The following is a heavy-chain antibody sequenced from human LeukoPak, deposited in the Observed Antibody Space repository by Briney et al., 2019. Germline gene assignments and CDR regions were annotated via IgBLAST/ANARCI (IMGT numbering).Heavy chain of an antibody. Sequence: HPGGSLRLSCAASGFTFSHYGMQWVREAPGKGLEWVAVIWSDGSNEDYAESVKGRFTISKDNSKNTLYLQMKSLRVEDTAVYYCVRDSGNWNDEKLLFDYWGQGTLVTVSS. CDR2: IWSDGSNE. J-gene: IGHJ4*02. CDR1: GFTFSHYG. CDR3: VRDSGNWNDEKLLFDY. D-gene: IGHD1-1*01. V-gene: IGHV3-33*01.